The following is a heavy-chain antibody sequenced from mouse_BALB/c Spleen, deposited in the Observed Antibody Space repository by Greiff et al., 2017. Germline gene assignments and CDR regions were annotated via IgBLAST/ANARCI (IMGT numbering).Heavy chain of an antibody. CDR2: ISYSGST. D-gene: IGHD2-4*01. Sequence: DVQLQESGPGLVKPSQSLSLTCTVTGYSITSDYAWNWIRQFPGNKLEWMGYISYSGSTSYNPSLKSRISITRDTSKNQFFLQLNSVTTEDTATYYCARGGIYYDYDGFAYWGQGTLVTVSA. V-gene: IGHV3-2*02. CDR3: ARGGIYYDYDGFAY. CDR1: GYSITSDYA. J-gene: IGHJ3*01.